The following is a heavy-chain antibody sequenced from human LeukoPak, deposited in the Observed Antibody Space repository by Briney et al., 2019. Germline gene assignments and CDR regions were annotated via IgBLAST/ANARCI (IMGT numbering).Heavy chain of an antibody. J-gene: IGHJ4*02. V-gene: IGHV4-59*01. D-gene: IGHD3-16*01. CDR2: IYYSGST. CDR1: GGSISSYY. Sequence: SETLSLTCTVSGGSISSYYWSWTRQPPGKGLEWIGYIYYSGSTNYNPSLKSRVTISVDTSKNQFSLKLSSVTAADTAVYYCARDLGRKSSIFDYWGQGTLVTVSS. CDR3: ARDLGRKSSIFDY.